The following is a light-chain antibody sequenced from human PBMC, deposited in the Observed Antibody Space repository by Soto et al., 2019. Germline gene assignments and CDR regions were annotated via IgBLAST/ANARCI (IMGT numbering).Light chain of an antibody. V-gene: IGKV3-20*01. CDR2: DAS. CDR1: QSVSSSY. Sequence: EIVLPQYPGTLSLSPGERATLSCRSSQSVSSSYLTWYQQKPGQAPRLLIYDASSRATGIPDRFSGSGSGTDFTLTINRLEPEDFAVYYCQQYGSSPLTFGGGTNVDIK. J-gene: IGKJ4*01. CDR3: QQYGSSPLT.